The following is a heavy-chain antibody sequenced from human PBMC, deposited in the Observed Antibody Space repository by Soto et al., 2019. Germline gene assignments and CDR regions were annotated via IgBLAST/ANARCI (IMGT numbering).Heavy chain of an antibody. V-gene: IGHV5-51*01. D-gene: IGHD3-16*02. CDR1: GYSFTTYW. Sequence: PGESLKISCKASGYSFTTYWIGWVRQLPGKGLELIGIIYPGDSDARYSPSFQGQVTISVDESITTAYLQRSNLKASDTAMYYCARRYDYIWGNYRYEYGMDVWGQGTTVTVSS. J-gene: IGHJ6*02. CDR3: ARRYDYIWGNYRYEYGMDV. CDR2: IYPGDSDA.